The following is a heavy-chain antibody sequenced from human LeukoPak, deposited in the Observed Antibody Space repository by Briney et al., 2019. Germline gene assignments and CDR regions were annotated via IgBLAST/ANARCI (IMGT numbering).Heavy chain of an antibody. V-gene: IGHV1-46*01. CDR2: INPSGGST. Sequence: ASVKVSFKASGYTFTSYYMHWVRQAPGQGLEWMGIINPSGGSTSYAQKFQGRVTMTSDMSTSTVYMELSSLRSEDTAVYYCARDRWIAVAGTIQKSPLFDPWGQGTLVTVSS. D-gene: IGHD6-19*01. CDR3: ARDRWIAVAGTIQKSPLFDP. CDR1: GYTFTSYY. J-gene: IGHJ5*02.